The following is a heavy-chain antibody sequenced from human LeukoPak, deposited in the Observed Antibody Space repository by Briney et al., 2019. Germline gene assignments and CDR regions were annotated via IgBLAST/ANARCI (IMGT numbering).Heavy chain of an antibody. D-gene: IGHD2-2*01. CDR3: ARGYCSSTICFQYFHH. J-gene: IGHJ1*01. CDR1: RDSISSSY. V-gene: IGHV4-59*01. CDR2: IYYSGRT. Sequence: LETLSLTCALSRDSISSSYWSCSWHPPGGGRGWSGYIYYSGRTTYYPSFMSRIAISVNTSKNHFSLQLNYVTAADTAVYYCARGYCSSTICFQYFHHWGQGTLVTVSS.